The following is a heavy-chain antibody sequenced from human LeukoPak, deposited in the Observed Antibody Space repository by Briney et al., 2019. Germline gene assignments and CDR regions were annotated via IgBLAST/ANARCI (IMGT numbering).Heavy chain of an antibody. CDR3: ARETPRRGETRDGYR. CDR1: EFTFSSHA. V-gene: IGHV3-21*01. D-gene: IGHD5-24*01. J-gene: IGHJ4*02. CDR2: ITSTSSDI. Sequence: GGSLRLSCAASEFTFSSHAMIWVRQAPGKGLEWVSSITSTSSDIFYTDSVKGRFTISRDNPKNLLFLQINSLRVEDTAVYYCARETPRRGETRDGYRWGQGTVVTVSS.